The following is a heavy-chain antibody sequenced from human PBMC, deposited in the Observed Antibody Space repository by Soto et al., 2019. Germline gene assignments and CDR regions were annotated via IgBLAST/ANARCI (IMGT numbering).Heavy chain of an antibody. J-gene: IGHJ5*02. Sequence: HPGGSLRLSCAASGFTFSNYAMSWVRQAPGKGLEWVSAISGSGGSTYYADSVKGRFTISRDNSNNTLYLQMNSLRAEDTAVYYCAKDPRVHYYASGSSSSLGQGTMNTVS. D-gene: IGHD3-10*01. CDR1: GFTFSNYA. CDR3: AKDPRVHYYASGSSSS. CDR2: ISGSGGST. V-gene: IGHV3-23*01.